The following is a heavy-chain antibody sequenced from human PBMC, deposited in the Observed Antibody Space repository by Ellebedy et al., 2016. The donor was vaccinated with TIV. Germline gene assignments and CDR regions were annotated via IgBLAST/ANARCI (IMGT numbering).Heavy chain of an antibody. CDR1: GFSFTNAW. Sequence: GESLKISCAASGFSFTNAWMSWVRQAPGKGLEWLGRIKSKTDGGTTDYAAPVHGRFTISRDDSKNTLYLQMNSLKTEDTGVYLCTSAYHHYVWGTYRYTSDYWGQGTLVTVSS. CDR2: IKSKTDGGTT. CDR3: TSAYHHYVWGTYRYTSDY. V-gene: IGHV3-15*01. J-gene: IGHJ4*02. D-gene: IGHD3-16*02.